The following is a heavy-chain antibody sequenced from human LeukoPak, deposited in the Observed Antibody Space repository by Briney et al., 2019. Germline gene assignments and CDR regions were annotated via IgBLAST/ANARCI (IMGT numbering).Heavy chain of an antibody. CDR1: GFTVSSNY. Sequence: PGGSLRLSCAASGFTVSSNYMNWVRQAPGKGLEWVSIIYDGGKTYYADSVKGRFTISRDNSKNTVYLQMNSLRAEDTAVYYCARATLGDFWPLDYWGQGTLVTVSS. D-gene: IGHD3-3*01. CDR3: ARATLGDFWPLDY. V-gene: IGHV3-53*01. J-gene: IGHJ4*02. CDR2: IYDGGKT.